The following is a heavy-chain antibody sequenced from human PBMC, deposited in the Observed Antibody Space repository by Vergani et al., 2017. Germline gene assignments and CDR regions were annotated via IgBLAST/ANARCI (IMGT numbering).Heavy chain of an antibody. CDR1: GFTFSSYA. CDR2: ISGSCGNT. CDR3: TKARDPNCKCGNCYSYYYGLDL. J-gene: IGHJ6*02. Sequence: EVQLLESGGGLVQPGGSLRLSCGASGFTFSSYAMNWVRQAPGKGLEWVSAISGSCGNTFYTDSVKGRFTISRDNSKDTLYLQMNSLSVEDTAIYYCTKARDPNCKCGNCYSYYYGLDLWGQGTTVTVSS. D-gene: IGHD4-23*01. V-gene: IGHV3-23*01.